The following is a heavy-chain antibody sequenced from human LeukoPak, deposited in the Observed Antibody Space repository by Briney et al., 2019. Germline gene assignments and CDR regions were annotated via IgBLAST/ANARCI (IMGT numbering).Heavy chain of an antibody. CDR1: GYSISSGYY. V-gene: IGHV4-38-2*02. J-gene: IGHJ4*02. CDR3: ARLRGYSYGEIDY. D-gene: IGHD5-18*01. CDR2: IYHSGST. Sequence: SETLSLTCTVSGYSISSGYYWGWIRQPPGKGLEWIGSIYHSGSTYYNPSLKSRVTISVDTSKNQFSLKLSSVTAADTAVYYCARLRGYSYGEIDYWGQGTLVTVSS.